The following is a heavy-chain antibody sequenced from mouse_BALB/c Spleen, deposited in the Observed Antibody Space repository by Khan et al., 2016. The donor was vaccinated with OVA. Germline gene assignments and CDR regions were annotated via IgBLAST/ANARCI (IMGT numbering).Heavy chain of an antibody. J-gene: IGHJ3*01. CDR2: ISPGSGDT. CDR1: GYTFTDYY. Sequence: QVQLQQSGAELARPGASVKLSCKASGYTFTDYYINWVKLRTGQGLEWIGEISPGSGDTYYNERFKGKATLTADKSSSTAYMQLSSLTSEASAVYFCARRKYCGYTFAYWGQGTLVTVSA. V-gene: IGHV1-77*01. D-gene: IGHD1-2*01. CDR3: ARRKYCGYTFAY.